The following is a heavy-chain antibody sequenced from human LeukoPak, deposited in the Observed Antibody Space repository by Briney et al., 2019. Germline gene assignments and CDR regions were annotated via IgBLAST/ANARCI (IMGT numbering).Heavy chain of an antibody. V-gene: IGHV1-24*01. Sequence: ASVKVSCKVSGYTLTELSMHWVRQAPGKGLEWMGGFDPEDGETIYAQKFQGRVTMTEDTSTDTAYMELSSLRSEDTAVYYCATGKRLSIVVVTSNAFDIWGQGTMVTVPS. CDR1: GYTLTELS. CDR2: FDPEDGET. CDR3: ATGKRLSIVVVTSNAFDI. D-gene: IGHD2-21*02. J-gene: IGHJ3*02.